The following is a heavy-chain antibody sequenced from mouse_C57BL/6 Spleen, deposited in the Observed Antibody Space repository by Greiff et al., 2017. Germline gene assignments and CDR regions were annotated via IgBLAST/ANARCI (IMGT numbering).Heavy chain of an antibody. CDR1: GYTFTDYN. J-gene: IGHJ1*03. CDR2: INPNNGGT. Sequence: EVQLQQSGPELVKPGASVKIPCKASGYTFTDYNMDWVKQSHGKSLEWIGDINPNNGGTIYNQKFKGKATLTVDKSSSTAYMELRSLTSEDTAVYYCARRGEIYYYGSSYPHWYFDVWGTGTTVTVSS. D-gene: IGHD1-1*01. V-gene: IGHV1-18*01. CDR3: ARRGEIYYYGSSYPHWYFDV.